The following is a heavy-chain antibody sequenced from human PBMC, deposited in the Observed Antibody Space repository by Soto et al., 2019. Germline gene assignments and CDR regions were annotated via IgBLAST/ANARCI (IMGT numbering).Heavy chain of an antibody. V-gene: IGHV4-34*01. CDR1: GGSFSGYY. Sequence: SETLSLTCAVYGGSFSGYYWSWIRQPPGKGLEWIGEINHSGSTNYNPSLKSRVTISVDTSKNQFSLKLSSVTAADTAVYYCAREISYSGYDEFDPWGQGTLVTVSS. CDR3: AREISYSGYDEFDP. J-gene: IGHJ5*02. D-gene: IGHD5-12*01. CDR2: INHSGST.